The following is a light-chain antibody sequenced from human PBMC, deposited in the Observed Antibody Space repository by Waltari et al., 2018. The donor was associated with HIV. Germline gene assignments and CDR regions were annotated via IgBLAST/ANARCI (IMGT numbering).Light chain of an antibody. CDR1: QSINSNY. J-gene: IGKJ4*01. V-gene: IGKV3-20*01. CDR3: QQYTDSPLT. Sequence: EIVLTQSPGTLSLSPGERATLSCKTSQSINSNYLAWYQQKLGQAPKLLIYGASNRATGIPDRFSGSGSGTEVTLTISRLEPEDFAMYYCQQYTDSPLTFGGGTRVEI. CDR2: GAS.